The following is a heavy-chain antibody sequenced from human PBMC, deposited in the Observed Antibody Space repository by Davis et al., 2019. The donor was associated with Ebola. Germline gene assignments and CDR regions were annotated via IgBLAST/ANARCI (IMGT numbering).Heavy chain of an antibody. CDR2: IKQDGSEK. V-gene: IGHV3-7*03. Sequence: GGSLRLSCAASGFTFSSYAMTWVRQAPGKGLEWVANIKQDGSEKNYVTSVKGRFSISRDNARNLLYLEMNSLRAEDTAVYYCARGTNCDHWGQGTLVTVSS. CDR3: ARGTNCDH. J-gene: IGHJ1*01. D-gene: IGHD2-8*01. CDR1: GFTFSSYA.